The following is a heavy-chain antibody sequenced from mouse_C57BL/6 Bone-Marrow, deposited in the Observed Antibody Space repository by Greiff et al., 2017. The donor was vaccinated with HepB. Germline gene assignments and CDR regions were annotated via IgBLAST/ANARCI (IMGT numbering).Heavy chain of an antibody. J-gene: IGHJ2*01. V-gene: IGHV3-6*01. D-gene: IGHD4-1*01. CDR3: AREETVYYFDY. CDR1: GYSITSGYY. Sequence: EVQLQESGPGLVKPSQSLSLTCSVTGYSITSGYYWNWIRQFPGNKLEWMGYISYDGSNNYNPSLKNRISITRDTSKNQFFLKLNSVTTEDTATYYCAREETVYYFDYWGQGTTLTVSS. CDR2: ISYDGSN.